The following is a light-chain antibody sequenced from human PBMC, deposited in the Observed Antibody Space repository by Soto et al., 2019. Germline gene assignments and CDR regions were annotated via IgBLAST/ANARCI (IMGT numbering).Light chain of an antibody. J-gene: IGKJ2*01. V-gene: IGKV3-20*01. CDR2: GAS. CDR3: QQYGRSPRT. Sequence: EIVLTQSPGTLSLSPGERATLSCRASQSVTSNCLAWYQQRPGQAPRLLISGASSRATGIPGRFSGSGSGTDVTLTISRMEPEDFAVYYCQQYGRSPRTFGQGTKLEIK. CDR1: QSVTSNC.